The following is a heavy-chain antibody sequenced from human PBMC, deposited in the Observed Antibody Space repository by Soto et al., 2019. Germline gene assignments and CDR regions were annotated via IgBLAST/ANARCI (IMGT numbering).Heavy chain of an antibody. CDR2: INPSGGNT. CDR3: ARDGDYGGSDY. J-gene: IGHJ4*02. D-gene: IGHD4-17*01. Sequence: ASVKVSCKASGYTFTSYYMHWVRQAPGQGLEWMGIINPSGGNTTYAQKLQGRVTMTTDTSTSTAYMELRSLRSDDTAVYYCARDGDYGGSDYWGQGTLVTVSS. V-gene: IGHV1-46*01. CDR1: GYTFTSYY.